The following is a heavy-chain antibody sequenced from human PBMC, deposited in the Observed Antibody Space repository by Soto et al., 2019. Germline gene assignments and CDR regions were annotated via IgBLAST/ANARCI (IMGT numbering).Heavy chain of an antibody. D-gene: IGHD1-26*01. J-gene: IGHJ5*01. V-gene: IGHV6-1*01. CDR2: TYYRSKWYN. CDR1: GDSVPSSSVT. CDR3: VRLIGNSWLDF. Sequence: SQTLSLTCAISGDSVPSSSVTWNWIRQSPSRGLEWLGRTYYRSKWYNDYAESVKSRITINPDTSKNQFSLHLNSVTPEDAAVYYCVRLIGNSWLDFWGQGTLVTVYS.